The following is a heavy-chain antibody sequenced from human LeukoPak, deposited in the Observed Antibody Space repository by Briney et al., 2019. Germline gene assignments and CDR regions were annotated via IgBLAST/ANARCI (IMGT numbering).Heavy chain of an antibody. CDR3: ARHSLIGTTPFDY. Sequence: ASVKVSCKASGYSFTSYGISWVRQAPGQGLEWMGWKSAYNGNTNYELKYQGRVTMTTDTSTSTAYMELRSLRSEDTAVYYCARHSLIGTTPFDYWGQGTLVTVSS. D-gene: IGHD1-20*01. CDR2: KSAYNGNT. J-gene: IGHJ4*02. V-gene: IGHV1-18*01. CDR1: GYSFTSYG.